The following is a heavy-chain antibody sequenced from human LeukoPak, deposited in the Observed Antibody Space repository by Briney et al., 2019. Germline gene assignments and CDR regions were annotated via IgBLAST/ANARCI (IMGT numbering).Heavy chain of an antibody. J-gene: IGHJ4*02. CDR2: IKQDGSEK. V-gene: IGHV3-7*03. D-gene: IGHD6-13*01. CDR1: GFVFSSYW. Sequence: GGSLRLPCAASGFVFSSYWMNWVRQAPGKGLEWVANIKQDGSEKYYVDSVKGRFTISRDNAKKSLYLQMNSLRAEDTAVYYCARDPYSSSWFDYWGQGTLVTVSS. CDR3: ARDPYSSSWFDY.